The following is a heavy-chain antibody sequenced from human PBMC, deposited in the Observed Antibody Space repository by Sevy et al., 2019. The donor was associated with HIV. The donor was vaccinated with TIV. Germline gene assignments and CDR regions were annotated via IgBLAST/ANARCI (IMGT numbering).Heavy chain of an antibody. CDR1: GGSVSSDTYY. Sequence: SESLSLTCTVSGGSVSSDTYYWSWIRQPPGKGLECIGYIYYSGTTNDNPSLKSRVTISVDTSKNQFSLKLTSVTAADTALYYCARVGGLTDYGMDVWGQGTTVTVSS. J-gene: IGHJ6*02. CDR2: IYYSGTT. CDR3: ARVGGLTDYGMDV. D-gene: IGHD1-26*01. V-gene: IGHV4-61*01.